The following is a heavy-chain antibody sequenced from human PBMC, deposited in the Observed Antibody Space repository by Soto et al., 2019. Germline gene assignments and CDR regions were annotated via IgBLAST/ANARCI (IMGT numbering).Heavy chain of an antibody. CDR1: EYSFAGYW. V-gene: IGHV5-10-1*01. CDR3: ARQIYDSDTGPNFKYYFDS. Sequence: ESLQLSCKGSEYSFAGYWITWVRQKPGKGLEWMGRIDPSDSQTYYSPSFRGHVTISATKSITTVFLQWSSLRASDTAMYYCARQIYDSDTGPNFKYYFDSWGQGTTVTVSS. D-gene: IGHD3-22*01. J-gene: IGHJ4*02. CDR2: IDPSDSQT.